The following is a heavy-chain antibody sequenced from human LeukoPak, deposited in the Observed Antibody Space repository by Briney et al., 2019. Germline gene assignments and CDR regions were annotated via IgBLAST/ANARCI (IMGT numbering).Heavy chain of an antibody. V-gene: IGHV3-23*01. J-gene: IGHJ4*02. CDR2: IGTSDGRT. CDR1: GFTFSSCD. CDR3: AKRVCSGGVCYPLDY. D-gene: IGHD2-8*02. Sequence: GGSLRLSCAASGFTFSSCDMHWVRQAPGKGLEWVPAIGTSDGRTYYTDSVKGRFSISRDNSKNTLYLQMNSLRAEDTAIYYCAKRVCSGGVCYPLDYWGQGTLVTVSS.